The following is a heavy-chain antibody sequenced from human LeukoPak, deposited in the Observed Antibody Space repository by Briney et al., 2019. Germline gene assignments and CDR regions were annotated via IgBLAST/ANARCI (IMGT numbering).Heavy chain of an antibody. J-gene: IGHJ4*02. CDR3: AKDGGLWVSAHWGDS. D-gene: IGHD7-27*01. CDR1: GFTFSSYT. V-gene: IGHV3-23*01. Sequence: GGSLRLSCAASGFTFSSYTMSWVRQAPGKGLKWVSTITTSDGNTYYADSVKGRFTVSRDNSKNTLFLQMNSLRAEDTAIYYCAKDGGLWVSAHWGDSWGRGTLVTVSS. CDR2: ITTSDGNT.